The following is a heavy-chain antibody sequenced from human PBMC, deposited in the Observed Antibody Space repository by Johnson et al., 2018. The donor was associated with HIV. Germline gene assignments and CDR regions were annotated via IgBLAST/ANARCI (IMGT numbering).Heavy chain of an antibody. CDR3: ARDRGQQLPYDAFDI. Sequence: VQLVESGGGLVQPGGSLRLSCAASGFTFSDYYMSWVRQAPGKGLEWVGRIKSKTDGGTTDYAAPVKGRFTISRDDSKNTLYLQMNSLKTEDTAVYYCARDRGQQLPYDAFDIWGQGTMVTVSS. CDR2: IKSKTDGGTT. V-gene: IGHV3-15*01. CDR1: GFTFSDYY. D-gene: IGHD6-13*01. J-gene: IGHJ3*02.